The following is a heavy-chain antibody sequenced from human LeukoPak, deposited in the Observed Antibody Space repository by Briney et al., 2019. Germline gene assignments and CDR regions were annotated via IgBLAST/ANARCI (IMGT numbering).Heavy chain of an antibody. J-gene: IGHJ4*02. CDR3: ARDTTPYSSGWYDY. CDR1: GGSFSGYY. CDR2: INHSGGT. V-gene: IGHV4-34*01. D-gene: IGHD6-19*01. Sequence: SETLSLTCAVYGGSFSGYYWSWIRQPPGKGLEWIGEINHSGGTNYNPSLKSRVTISVDTSKNQFSLKLSSVTAADTAVYFCARDTTPYSSGWYDYRGQGTLVTVSS.